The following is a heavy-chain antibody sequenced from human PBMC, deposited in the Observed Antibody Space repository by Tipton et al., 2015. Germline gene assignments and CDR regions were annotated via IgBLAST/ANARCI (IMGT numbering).Heavy chain of an antibody. D-gene: IGHD3-3*01. CDR1: GGSVTSNNYF. J-gene: IGHJ4*02. Sequence: TLSLTCSVSGGSVTSNNYFWSWIRQPPGKGLEWIGYIFHSGSTSYNPSLRSRVFISIDTSKNQFSLKLTSVTAADTAVYYCAKHHHVEWFGHGVNWGQGTLVTVSS. CDR2: IFHSGST. CDR3: AKHHHVEWFGHGVN. V-gene: IGHV4-61*01.